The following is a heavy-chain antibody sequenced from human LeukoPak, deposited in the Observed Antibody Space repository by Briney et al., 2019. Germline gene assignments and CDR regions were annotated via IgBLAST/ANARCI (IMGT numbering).Heavy chain of an antibody. D-gene: IGHD6-19*01. CDR3: ARAGPRGGAVAGTGYFQH. V-gene: IGHV1-2*02. Sequence: ASVKVSCKASGYTFTDYYMHWVRQAPGQGLEGMGWISPNSGGTNYAQKFQGRVTMTRDTSISTAYRDLSSLRSDGTAVYYCARAGPRGGAVAGTGYFQHWGQGNLVTLSS. J-gene: IGHJ1*01. CDR1: GYTFTDYY. CDR2: ISPNSGGT.